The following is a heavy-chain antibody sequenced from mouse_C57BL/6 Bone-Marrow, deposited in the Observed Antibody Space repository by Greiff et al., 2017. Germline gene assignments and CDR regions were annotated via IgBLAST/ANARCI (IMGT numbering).Heavy chain of an antibody. CDR1: GYTFTSYG. CDR2: IYPGDGDT. CDR3: ARGIRTH. Sequence: VQLVESGAELARPGASVKLSCKASGYTFTSYGISWVKQRTGKGLEWIGQIYPGDGDTNYNGKFKGKATLTADKSSSTAYMQLSSLTSEDSAVYFCARGIRTHWGQGTTLTVSS. J-gene: IGHJ2*01. V-gene: IGHV1-81*01.